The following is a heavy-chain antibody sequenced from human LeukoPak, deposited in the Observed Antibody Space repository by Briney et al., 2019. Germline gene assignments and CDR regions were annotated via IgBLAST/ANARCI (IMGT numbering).Heavy chain of an antibody. CDR1: GGSITSYY. V-gene: IGHV4-4*09. D-gene: IGHD6-6*01. CDR3: ARQGGYSSPFSV. CDR2: IYTSGST. J-gene: IGHJ6*04. Sequence: SETLSLICTVSGGSITSYYWSWIRQPPGKGLACIGYIYTSGSTNYNPSLKSRVTISVDTSKNQFSLQLSSVTAADTAVYYCARQGGYSSPFSVWGKGTTVAVSS.